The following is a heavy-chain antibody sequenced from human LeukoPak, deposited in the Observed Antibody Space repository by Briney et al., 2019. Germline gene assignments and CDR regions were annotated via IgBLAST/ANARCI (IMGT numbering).Heavy chain of an antibody. CDR3: ARDRGGKEQSALGY. Sequence: ASVTVSFKASGYTFTVYYMHWVRQAPGQGLEWMGWINPNSGGTNYAQKFQGRVTMTRDTSISTAYMELSRLRSDDTAVYYCARDRGGKEQSALGYWGQGTLVTVSS. V-gene: IGHV1-2*02. J-gene: IGHJ4*02. CDR2: INPNSGGT. D-gene: IGHD1-26*01. CDR1: GYTFTVYY.